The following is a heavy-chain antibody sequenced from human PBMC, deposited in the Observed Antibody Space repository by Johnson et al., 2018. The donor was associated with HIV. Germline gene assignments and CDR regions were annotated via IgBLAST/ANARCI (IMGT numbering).Heavy chain of an antibody. V-gene: IGHV3-20*04. J-gene: IGHJ3*01. CDR3: AKIMSKWSVDDDSFDV. CDR1: GFTFDDYA. CDR2: INWNGGST. Sequence: VQLVESGGGVVRPGGSLRLSCAAAGFTFDDYAMGWVRQVPGKGLEWVSGINWNGGSTAYADSVKGRFTISRDNSKNTLYLQMNSLRAEDTAVYYCAKIMSKWSVDDDSFDVWGQGTMVTVSS. D-gene: IGHD2-15*01.